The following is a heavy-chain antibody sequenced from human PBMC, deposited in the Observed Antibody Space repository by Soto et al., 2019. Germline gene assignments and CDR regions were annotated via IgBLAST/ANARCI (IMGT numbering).Heavy chain of an antibody. CDR2: ITGSASNA. Sequence: GGSLRLSCAASGLRFSNYAMSWVRQAPGKGLEWVSAITGSASNAYYAASVKGRFTISRDNSNNTLYLQMNSLRAEDTAVYFFAKGPREYFDSSGRYFDYWGQGTLVTVSP. J-gene: IGHJ4*02. CDR3: AKGPREYFDSSGRYFDY. V-gene: IGHV3-23*01. D-gene: IGHD3-22*01. CDR1: GLRFSNYA.